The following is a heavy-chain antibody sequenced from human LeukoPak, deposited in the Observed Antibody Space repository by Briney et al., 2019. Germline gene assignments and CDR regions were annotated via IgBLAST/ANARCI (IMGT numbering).Heavy chain of an antibody. CDR3: AKDGKYYDFWSGYYSRSYYYYMDV. CDR1: GFTFSSYA. J-gene: IGHJ6*03. Sequence: PGGSLRLSCAASGFTFSSYAMSLVRQAPGKGLEWVSAISGSGGSTYYADSVKGRFTISRDNSKNTLYLQMNSLRAEDTAVYYCAKDGKYYDFWSGYYSRSYYYYMDVWGKGTTVTVSS. D-gene: IGHD3-3*01. V-gene: IGHV3-23*01. CDR2: ISGSGGST.